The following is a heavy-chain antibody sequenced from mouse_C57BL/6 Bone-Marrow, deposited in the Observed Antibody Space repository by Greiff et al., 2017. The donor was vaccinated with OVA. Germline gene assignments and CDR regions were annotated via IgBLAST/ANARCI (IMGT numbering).Heavy chain of an antibody. CDR2: IDPENGDT. Sequence: VQLQQSGAELVRPGASVKSSCTASGFNIKDDYMHWVKQRPEQGLEWIGWIDPENGDTEYASKFQGKATITADTSSNTAYLQLSSLTSEDTAVYYCTGDYDYDGDYFDYWGQGTTLTVSS. CDR3: TGDYDYDGDYFDY. V-gene: IGHV14-4*01. CDR1: GFNIKDDY. D-gene: IGHD2-4*01. J-gene: IGHJ2*01.